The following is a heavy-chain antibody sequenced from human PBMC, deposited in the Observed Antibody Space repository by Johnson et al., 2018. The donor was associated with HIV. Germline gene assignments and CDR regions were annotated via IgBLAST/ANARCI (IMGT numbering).Heavy chain of an antibody. V-gene: IGHV3-30*14. CDR3: ARDGGQYCSSTGGWNKHAFDV. Sequence: QVQLVESGGGLVQPGRSLRLSCAASGFSFSSYAMHWVRQAPGKGLEWVTVISYDGSNKYYADSVKGRFTISRNNSKNTLYLQMNSLRAEDTAVYNRARDGGQYCSSTGGWNKHAFDVWGQWTMVTVSS. D-gene: IGHD2-2*01. J-gene: IGHJ3*01. CDR1: GFSFSSYA. CDR2: ISYDGSNK.